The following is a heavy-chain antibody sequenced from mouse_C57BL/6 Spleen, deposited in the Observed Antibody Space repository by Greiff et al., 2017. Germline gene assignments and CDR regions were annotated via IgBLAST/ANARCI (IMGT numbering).Heavy chain of an antibody. CDR1: GYAFSSSW. J-gene: IGHJ3*01. CDR3: ARSSGGFAY. V-gene: IGHV1-82*01. Sequence: QVQLMQSGPELVKPGASVKLSCTASGYAFSSSWMNWVKQRPGKGLEWIGRIYPGDGDTNYNGKVKGKATLTADKSSSTAYMQLSSLTSEDSAVCFCARSSGGFAYWGQGTLVTVSA. CDR2: IYPGDGDT.